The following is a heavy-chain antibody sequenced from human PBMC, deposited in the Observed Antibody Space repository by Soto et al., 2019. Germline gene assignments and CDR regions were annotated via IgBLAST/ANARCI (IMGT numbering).Heavy chain of an antibody. J-gene: IGHJ6*02. D-gene: IGHD6-13*01. CDR3: ASGVAAPSLGMDV. V-gene: IGHV4-34*01. CDR2: INHSGST. Sequence: SETLSLTCAVYGGSFSGYYWSWIRQPPGKGLEWIGEINHSGSTNYNPSLKSRVTISVDTSKNQFSLKLSSVTAADTAVYYCASGVAAPSLGMDVWGHGTTVTVSS. CDR1: GGSFSGYY.